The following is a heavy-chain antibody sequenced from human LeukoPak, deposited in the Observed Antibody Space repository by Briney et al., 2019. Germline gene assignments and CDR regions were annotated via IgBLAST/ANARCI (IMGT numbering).Heavy chain of an antibody. CDR3: ARGYSYGYNYFDY. CDR1: GFTFGDYA. D-gene: IGHD5-18*01. Sequence: GGSLRLSCTASGFTFGDYAMSWVRQAPGKGLEWVGFIRSKAYGGTTEYAASVRGRFTISRDDSESIAYLQMNSLKTEDTAVYYCARGYSYGYNYFDYWGQGTLVTVSS. CDR2: IRSKAYGGTT. J-gene: IGHJ4*02. V-gene: IGHV3-49*04.